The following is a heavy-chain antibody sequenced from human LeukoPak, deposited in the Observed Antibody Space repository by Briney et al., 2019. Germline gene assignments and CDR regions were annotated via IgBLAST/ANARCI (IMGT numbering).Heavy chain of an antibody. CDR1: GFTFCSYA. J-gene: IGHJ4*02. Sequence: GGSLRLSCGASGFTFCSYAMSWVRQAPGEGLGWVSAISGSGGSTYYADSVKGRFTISRDNSKNTLYLQMNSLRAEDTAVYYCAKVEQRFPYFDYWGQGTLVTVSS. CDR2: ISGSGGST. D-gene: IGHD1/OR15-1a*01. CDR3: AKVEQRFPYFDY. V-gene: IGHV3-23*01.